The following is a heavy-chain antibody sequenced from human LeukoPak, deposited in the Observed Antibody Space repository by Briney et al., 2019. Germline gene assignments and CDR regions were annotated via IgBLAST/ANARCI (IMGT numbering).Heavy chain of an antibody. D-gene: IGHD2-2*01. CDR2: IYPGDSDT. J-gene: IGHJ4*02. V-gene: IGHV5-51*01. CDR1: GYXFTSYW. CDR3: ARRGRYCTSTNCYVAY. Sequence: GESLKISCNGSGYXFTSYWICWVRQMPGKGLEWMGIIYPGDSDTRYIPSFQGQVTISADKSISTAYLQWSSLKASDTAMYYCARRGRYCTSTNCYVAYWGQGTLVTVSS.